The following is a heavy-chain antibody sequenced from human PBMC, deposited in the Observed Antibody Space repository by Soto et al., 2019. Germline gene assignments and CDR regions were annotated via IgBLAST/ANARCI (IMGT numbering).Heavy chain of an antibody. CDR3: ARDPTYFYDSSGYYDY. V-gene: IGHV3-48*01. D-gene: IGHD3-22*01. CDR2: LSSSSSTI. J-gene: IGHJ4*02. Sequence: PGGSLRLSCAASGFTFSKYRMNWVRQAPGKGLEWVSYLSSSSSTIYYADSVKGRFTISRDNAKNSLYLQMNSLRAEDTAVYYCARDPTYFYDSSGYYDYWGQGTLVTVSS. CDR1: GFTFSKYR.